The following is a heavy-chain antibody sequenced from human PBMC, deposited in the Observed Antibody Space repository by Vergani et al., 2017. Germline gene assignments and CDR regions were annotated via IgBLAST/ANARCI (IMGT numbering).Heavy chain of an antibody. CDR2: ISGSGGST. V-gene: IGHV3-23*01. D-gene: IGHD5-12*01. J-gene: IGHJ6*02. CDR1: GFTFNHYA. CDR3: AKANPRNSGYDYLYYYHAMDV. Sequence: EVQLLESGGDLVQPGGSLRLSCAASGFTFNHYAMNWVRQAPGKGLEWVSGISGSGGSTYYAGSVKGRFTICGDSSKNTLYVQMNSLSAGDTAVFYCAKANPRNSGYDYLYYYHAMDVWGQGTTVTVSS.